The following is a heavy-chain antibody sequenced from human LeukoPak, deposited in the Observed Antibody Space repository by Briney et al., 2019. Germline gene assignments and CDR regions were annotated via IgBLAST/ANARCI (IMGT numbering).Heavy chain of an antibody. J-gene: IGHJ6*02. Sequence: GGSLRLSCAASGFTFSSYAMSWVRQAPGKGLEWVSAISGSGGSTYYADSVKGRFTISRDKSKNTVYLQMNSLSAEDTAMYYCARVASTSPYFYGMDVWGQGTTVTVSS. V-gene: IGHV3-23*01. CDR2: ISGSGGST. CDR3: ARVASTSPYFYGMDV. CDR1: GFTFSSYA.